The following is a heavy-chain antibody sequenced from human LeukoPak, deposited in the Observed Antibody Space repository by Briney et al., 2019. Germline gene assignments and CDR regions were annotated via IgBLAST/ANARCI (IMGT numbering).Heavy chain of an antibody. V-gene: IGHV4-31*03. CDR1: GGSISSGDYY. J-gene: IGHJ4*02. Sequence: SQTLSLTCTVFGGSISSGDYYWSWIRQHPGKGLEWIGYIHNSGSTYYNPSLKSRITISVDTSKKQFSLKLSSVTAADTAVYYCARVGVAAKSSRYFDYWGQGTLVTVSS. CDR2: IHNSGST. D-gene: IGHD2-15*01. CDR3: ARVGVAAKSSRYFDY.